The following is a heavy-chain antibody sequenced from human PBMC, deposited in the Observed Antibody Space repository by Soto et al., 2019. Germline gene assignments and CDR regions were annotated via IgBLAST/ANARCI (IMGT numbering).Heavy chain of an antibody. V-gene: IGHV3-23*01. J-gene: IGHJ6*03. CDR2: ISGSGGST. CDR3: AKYVCSGGSCSLGYYYYYYYMDV. Sequence: GGSLRLSCAASGFTFSSYAMSWVRQAPGKGLEWVSAISGSGGSTYYADSVKGRFTISRDNSKNTLYLQMNSLRAEDTAVYYCAKYVCSGGSCSLGYYYYYYYMDVWGKGTTVTVSS. D-gene: IGHD2-15*01. CDR1: GFTFSSYA.